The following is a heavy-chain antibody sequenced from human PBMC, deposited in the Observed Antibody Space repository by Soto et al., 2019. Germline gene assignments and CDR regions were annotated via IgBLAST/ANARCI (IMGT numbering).Heavy chain of an antibody. CDR2: IIPIFGTA. Sequence: SVKVSCKASGGTFSSYAISWVRQAPGQGLEWMGGIIPIFGTANYAQKFQGRVTITADESTSTAYMELSSLRSEDTAVYYCARGGRIRGYSYGSYYYYYGMDVWGQGTTVTV. J-gene: IGHJ6*02. V-gene: IGHV1-69*13. CDR1: GGTFSSYA. D-gene: IGHD5-18*01. CDR3: ARGGRIRGYSYGSYYYYYGMDV.